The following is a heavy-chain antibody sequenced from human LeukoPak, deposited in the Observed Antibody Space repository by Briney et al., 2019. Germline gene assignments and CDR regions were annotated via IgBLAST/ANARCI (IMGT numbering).Heavy chain of an antibody. V-gene: IGHV4-59*01. CDR3: ARLRGTNPPYYFDY. Sequence: PSETLSLTCTVSGGSISSYYWSWIRQPPGTGLEWIGYIYNTGSTNYSPSLKSRVTISVDTSKNQFSLKLSSVTAADTAVYYCARLRGTNPPYYFDYWGQGTLVTVSS. J-gene: IGHJ4*02. D-gene: IGHD3-16*01. CDR1: GGSISSYY. CDR2: IYNTGST.